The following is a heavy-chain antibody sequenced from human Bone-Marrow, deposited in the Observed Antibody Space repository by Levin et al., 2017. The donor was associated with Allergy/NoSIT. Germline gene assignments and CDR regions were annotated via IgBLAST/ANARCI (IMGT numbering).Heavy chain of an antibody. Sequence: RGESLKISCTASGFTIGDYAMSWFRQAPGKGLEWISFIRSDGYGATTEYAASVKGRFTISRDDSKSIAYLQMDSLTTEDTAVYFCTRGSVKYSYGDAFDIWGQGTRVTVSS. CDR2: IRSDGYGATT. J-gene: IGHJ3*02. CDR1: GFTIGDYA. CDR3: TRGSVKYSYGDAFDI. V-gene: IGHV3-49*03. D-gene: IGHD5-18*01.